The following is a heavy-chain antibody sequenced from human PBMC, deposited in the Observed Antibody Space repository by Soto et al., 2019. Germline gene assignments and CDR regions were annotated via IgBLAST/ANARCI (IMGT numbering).Heavy chain of an antibody. Sequence: EVHLVESGGGLVQPGGSLSLSCAASGFTFSSYWMHWVRQAPGKGLVWVSRINGDGSNTNYADSVKGRFTISRDNAKNTLHLQMNSLRADDTAVYYCARVCTGGSCYQFDSWGQGTLVTVSS. V-gene: IGHV3-74*01. CDR2: INGDGSNT. CDR1: GFTFSSYW. J-gene: IGHJ4*02. CDR3: ARVCTGGSCYQFDS. D-gene: IGHD2-15*01.